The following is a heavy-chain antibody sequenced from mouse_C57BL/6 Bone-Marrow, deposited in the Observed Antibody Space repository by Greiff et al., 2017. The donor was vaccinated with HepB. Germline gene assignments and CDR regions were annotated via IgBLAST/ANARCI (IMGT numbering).Heavy chain of an antibody. Sequence: EVQGVESGGGLVQSGRSLRLSCATSGFTFSDFYIEWVRQAPGKGLEWIAASRNKANDYTTEYSASVKGRFIVSRDTSQSILYLQMNALRAEDTAIYYCARDAGDYDDGYAMDYWGQGTSVTVSS. J-gene: IGHJ4*01. CDR1: GFTFSDFY. CDR2: SRNKANDYTT. D-gene: IGHD2-4*01. CDR3: ARDAGDYDDGYAMDY. V-gene: IGHV7-1*01.